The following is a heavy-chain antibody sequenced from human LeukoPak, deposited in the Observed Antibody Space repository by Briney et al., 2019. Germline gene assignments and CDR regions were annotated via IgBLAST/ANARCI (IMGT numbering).Heavy chain of an antibody. CDR2: IEYNGGYK. CDR3: AKSSQRDKADPTEY. J-gene: IGHJ4*02. D-gene: IGHD5-18*01. V-gene: IGHV3-30*02. Sequence: PGGSLRLSCAASGFTFSYYGMHWVRQAPGKGLEWVAVIEYNGGYKYYADSVKGRFTISRDNPKNTVYLQMNSLTVEDTAVYYCAKSSQRDKADPTEYWGQGTLVTVSS. CDR1: GFTFSYYG.